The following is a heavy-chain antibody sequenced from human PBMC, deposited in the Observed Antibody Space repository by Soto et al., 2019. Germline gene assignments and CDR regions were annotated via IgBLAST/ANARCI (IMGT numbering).Heavy chain of an antibody. V-gene: IGHV3-74*01. CDR2: INSDGSRT. Sequence: PGGSLRLSCVASGFTFSSYWMHWVRQAPGKGLVWVSRINSDGSRTNYADSVKGRFTVSRDNAKNTLYLQLNSLRAEDTAVYYCGRDLPYDSSGVVDYWGQGSLVTVSS. D-gene: IGHD3-22*01. CDR3: GRDLPYDSSGVVDY. J-gene: IGHJ4*02. CDR1: GFTFSSYW.